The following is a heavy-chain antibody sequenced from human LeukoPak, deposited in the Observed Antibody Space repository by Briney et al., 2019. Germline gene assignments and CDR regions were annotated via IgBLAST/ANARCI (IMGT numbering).Heavy chain of an antibody. CDR1: GFIFSDYA. J-gene: IGHJ4*02. V-gene: IGHV3-23*01. CDR2: ISISGGDT. CDR3: ARDHTVAGTIDY. Sequence: GSLRLSCAASGFIFSDYAMSWVRQAPGKGLEWVPGISISGGDTYYADSVKGRFTISRDNSKNTLYVQMSSLRAEDTAIYYCARDHTVAGTIDYWGQGTLVTVSS. D-gene: IGHD6-19*01.